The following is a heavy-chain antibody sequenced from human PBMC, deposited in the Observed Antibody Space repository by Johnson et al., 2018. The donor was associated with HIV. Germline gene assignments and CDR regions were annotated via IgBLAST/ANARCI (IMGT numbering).Heavy chain of an antibody. CDR1: GFSFSTYN. CDR3: AKERTAMVTPFDA. Sequence: QMLLVESGGGVVQPGRSRRLSCAASGFSFSTYNMHWVRHAPGRGLEWVAFISYSGSDTYYVDSVKGRFTVSRDNSENTLFLQMNSLRDEDTAVYYCAKERTAMVTPFDAWGQGTRVTVSS. D-gene: IGHD5-18*01. CDR2: ISYSGSDT. V-gene: IGHV3-30*18. J-gene: IGHJ3*01.